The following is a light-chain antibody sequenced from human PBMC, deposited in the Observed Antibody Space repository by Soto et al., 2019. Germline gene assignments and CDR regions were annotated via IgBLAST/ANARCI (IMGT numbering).Light chain of an antibody. Sequence: QSVLTQPASVSGSPGRSITISCTGTSSDVGGYNSVSWYQHHPGKAPKLMIYNVSNRPSGVSNRFSGSKSGNTASLTISGLQAEDEADYYCSSYTSSSTYVFGTGTKVTVL. V-gene: IGLV2-14*03. J-gene: IGLJ1*01. CDR2: NVS. CDR1: SSDVGGYNS. CDR3: SSYTSSSTYV.